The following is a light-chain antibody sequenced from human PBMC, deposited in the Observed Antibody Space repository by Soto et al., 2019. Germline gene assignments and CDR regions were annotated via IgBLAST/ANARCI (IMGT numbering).Light chain of an antibody. CDR3: QQYNYWPPLYT. CDR1: QSISSN. J-gene: IGKJ2*01. CDR2: GAS. Sequence: IVMTQSPAILSVSPGERATLSCRASQSISSNLAWYQQKPGQAPRLLIYGASTRATGIPARFSGSGSGTEFTLTISSLQSEDSAVYYCQQYNYWPPLYTFGQGTKLEIK. V-gene: IGKV3-15*01.